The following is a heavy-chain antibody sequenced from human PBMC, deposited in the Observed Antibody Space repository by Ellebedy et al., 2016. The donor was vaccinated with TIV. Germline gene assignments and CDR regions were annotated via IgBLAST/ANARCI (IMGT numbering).Heavy chain of an antibody. Sequence: PGGSLRLSCAASGFTFSSYGMHWVRQAPGKGLEWVAVISYDGSNKYYADSVKGRFTISRDNSKNTLYLQMNSLRAEDTAVYYCARGAGFGELNPFDYWGQGTLVTVSS. D-gene: IGHD3-10*01. CDR3: ARGAGFGELNPFDY. V-gene: IGHV3-30*19. CDR1: GFTFSSYG. CDR2: ISYDGSNK. J-gene: IGHJ4*02.